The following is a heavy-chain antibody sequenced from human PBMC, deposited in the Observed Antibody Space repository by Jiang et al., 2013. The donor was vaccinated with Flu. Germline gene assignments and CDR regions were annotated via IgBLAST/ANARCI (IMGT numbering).Heavy chain of an antibody. CDR2: IYHSGST. D-gene: IGHD5-24*01. Sequence: GLVKPSGTLSLTCAVSGGSISSSNWWSWVRQPPGKGLEWIGEIYHSGSTNYNPSLKSRVTISVDKSKNQFSLKLSSVTAADTAVYYCARGYEMATIVSLFAFDIWGQGTMVTVSS. V-gene: IGHV4-4*02. CDR3: ARGYEMATIVSLFAFDI. CDR1: GGSISSSNW. J-gene: IGHJ3*02.